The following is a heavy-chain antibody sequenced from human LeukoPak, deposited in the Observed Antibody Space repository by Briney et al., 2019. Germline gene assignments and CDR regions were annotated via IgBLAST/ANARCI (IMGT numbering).Heavy chain of an antibody. J-gene: IGHJ3*02. CDR1: GGTFSSYA. Sequence: ASVKVSCKASGGTFSSYAISWVRQAPGQGLEWMGGIIPIFGTANYAQKFQGRVTITADKSTSTAYMELSSLRSEDTAVYYCASPRRGYSYGGAFDIWGQGTMVTVSS. V-gene: IGHV1-69*06. CDR3: ASPRRGYSYGGAFDI. CDR2: IIPIFGTA. D-gene: IGHD5-18*01.